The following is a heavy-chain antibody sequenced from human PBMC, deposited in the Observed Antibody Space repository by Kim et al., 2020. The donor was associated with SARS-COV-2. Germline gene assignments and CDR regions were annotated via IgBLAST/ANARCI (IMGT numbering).Heavy chain of an antibody. Sequence: ASVKVSCKASGYTFTSYVFHWVRQAPGQRLEWMGWIDADNGNTKYSQKFQGRVTITRDTSATTAYMELSSLRSEDTAVYYYARNEDYWGQGTLVTVSS. CDR2: IDADNGNT. J-gene: IGHJ4*02. CDR1: GYTFTSYV. V-gene: IGHV1-3*01. CDR3: ARNEDY.